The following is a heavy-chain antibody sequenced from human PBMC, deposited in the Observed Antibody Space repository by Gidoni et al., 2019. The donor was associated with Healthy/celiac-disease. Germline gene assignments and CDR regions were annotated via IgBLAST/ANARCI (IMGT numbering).Heavy chain of an antibody. D-gene: IGHD2-2*01. CDR3: ARGDQIGNGMDV. CDR2: INHSGST. V-gene: IGHV4-34*01. Sequence: QVQLQQWRAGLSKPSETLSLTCAVSGGSLSGYYWTCIRQPPGKGLEWIGAINHSGSTNYNPSLRSRVTISVDTSKNQFSLKLSSVTAADTAVYYCARGDQIGNGMDVWGQGTTVTVSS. J-gene: IGHJ6*02. CDR1: GGSLSGYY.